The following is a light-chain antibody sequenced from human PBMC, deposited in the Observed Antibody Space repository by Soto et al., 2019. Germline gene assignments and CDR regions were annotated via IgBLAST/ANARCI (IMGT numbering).Light chain of an antibody. CDR1: NRDVGGYNY. CDR2: DVS. Sequence: QSALTQPASVSGSPGQSITISCTGTNRDVGGYNYVSWYQQYPGKAPKLIIYDVSNRPSGVSNRFSGYKSGNTASLTIYGLQAEDAAAYYCSSYTGSSTLVFGGGTKVTVL. J-gene: IGLJ2*01. CDR3: SSYTGSSTLV. V-gene: IGLV2-14*01.